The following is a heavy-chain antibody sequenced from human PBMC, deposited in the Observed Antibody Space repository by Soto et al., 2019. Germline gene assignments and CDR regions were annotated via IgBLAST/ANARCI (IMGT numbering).Heavy chain of an antibody. CDR2: INHSGST. CDR3: ARGHSSPSYYFDY. J-gene: IGHJ4*02. V-gene: IGHV4-34*01. CDR1: GGSFSGYY. D-gene: IGHD6-6*01. Sequence: PSETLSLTCAVYGGSFSGYYWSWIRQPPGKGLEWIGEINHSGSTNYNPSLKSRVTISVDTPKNQFSLKLSSVTAADTAVYYCARGHSSPSYYFDYWGQGALVTVSS.